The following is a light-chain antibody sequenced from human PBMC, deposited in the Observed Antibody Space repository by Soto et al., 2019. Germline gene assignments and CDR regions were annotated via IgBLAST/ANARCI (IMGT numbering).Light chain of an antibody. CDR3: AAWDDSLSGYVV. Sequence: QSVLTQPPSASGTPGQRVTISCSGSSSNIGSNYVYWYQQLPGTAPKLLIYSNNRRPSGVPDLFSGSKSGTSASLAISGLRSEDEADYYWAAWDDSLSGYVVFGGGTKLTVL. J-gene: IGLJ2*01. V-gene: IGLV1-47*02. CDR1: SSNIGSNY. CDR2: SNN.